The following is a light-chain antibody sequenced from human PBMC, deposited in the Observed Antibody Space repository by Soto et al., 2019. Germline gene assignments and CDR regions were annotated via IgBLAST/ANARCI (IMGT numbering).Light chain of an antibody. CDR3: QQSYSTPLT. CDR1: QSISSY. Sequence: DIQMTQSPSSLSASVGDRVTITCRASQSISSYLNWYQQKPGKAPKLLIYAASSLQRGVASSFSGSGSGTDFTLTISSMQPEDFATYYCQQSYSTPLTFGGGTKVEIK. V-gene: IGKV1-39*01. J-gene: IGKJ4*01. CDR2: AAS.